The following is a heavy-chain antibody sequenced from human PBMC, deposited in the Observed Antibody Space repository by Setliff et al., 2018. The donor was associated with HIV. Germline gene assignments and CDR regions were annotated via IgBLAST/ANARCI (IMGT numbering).Heavy chain of an antibody. Sequence: LRLSCEASGFTFSSYSFHWVRQAPGKGLEWVTLISHDGNNKFYAPSVKGRFTISRDNSKDTVSLQMNRLRAEDTAVYYCARHGGTFDPWGPGTMVTVSS. CDR3: ARHGGTFDP. J-gene: IGHJ5*02. CDR1: GFTFSSYS. V-gene: IGHV3-30*07. CDR2: ISHDGNNK.